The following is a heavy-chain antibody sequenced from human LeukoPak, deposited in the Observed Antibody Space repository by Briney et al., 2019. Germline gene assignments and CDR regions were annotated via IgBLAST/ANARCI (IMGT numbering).Heavy chain of an antibody. CDR3: ARGFRTFDY. Sequence: PSETLSLTCAVYGGSFSGYYWSWIRQPPGKGLEWIGEINHSGSTNYNPSLKSRVTMSVDTSKNQFSLKLSSVTAADTAVYYCARGFRTFDYWGQGTLVTVSS. J-gene: IGHJ4*02. CDR2: INHSGST. V-gene: IGHV4-34*01. CDR1: GGSFSGYY.